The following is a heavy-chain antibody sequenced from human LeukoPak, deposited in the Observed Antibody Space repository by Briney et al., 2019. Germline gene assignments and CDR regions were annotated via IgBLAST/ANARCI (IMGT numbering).Heavy chain of an antibody. CDR3: AKDRVAVRQRPLYNFDY. CDR2: ISGSGGST. V-gene: IGHV3-23*01. CDR1: GFTFSSYA. Sequence: GGSLRLSCAASGFTFSSYAMSWVRQAPGKGLGWVSAISGSGGSTYYADSVKGRFTISRDTSKNTLYLQMNSLRAEDTAVYYCAKDRVAVRQRPLYNFDYWGQGTLVTVSS. D-gene: IGHD3-16*01. J-gene: IGHJ4*02.